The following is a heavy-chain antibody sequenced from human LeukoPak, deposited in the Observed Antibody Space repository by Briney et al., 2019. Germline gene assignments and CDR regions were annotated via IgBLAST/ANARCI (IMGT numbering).Heavy chain of an antibody. CDR2: IYYSGST. V-gene: IGHV4-59*01. J-gene: IGHJ4*02. CDR3: ASGSYDILTGYYSDY. Sequence: SETLSLTCTVSGGSISSYYWSWIRQPPGKGLEWIGYIYYSGSTNYNPSLKSRVTISVDTSKNQFSLKLSSVTAADTAVYYCASGSYDILTGYYSDYWGQGTLVTVSS. CDR1: GGSISSYY. D-gene: IGHD3-9*01.